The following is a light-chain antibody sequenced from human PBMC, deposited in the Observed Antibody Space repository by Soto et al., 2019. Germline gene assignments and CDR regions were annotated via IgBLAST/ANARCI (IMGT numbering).Light chain of an antibody. Sequence: DIQLTQSPSFLSASVGDRVTITCRASQGISSYLAWYQQKPGKAPKLLIYAASTLQSGVPSRFSGSGSGTELHLTISSLQPEDFATHYCQQLNSYPRTFGGGTKVEIK. CDR2: AAS. CDR1: QGISSY. V-gene: IGKV1-9*01. J-gene: IGKJ4*01. CDR3: QQLNSYPRT.